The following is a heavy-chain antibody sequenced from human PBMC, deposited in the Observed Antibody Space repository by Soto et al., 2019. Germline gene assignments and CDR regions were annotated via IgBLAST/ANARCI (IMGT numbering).Heavy chain of an antibody. CDR3: AKVRGIHYCLSGMGV. V-gene: IGHV1-18*01. CDR2: ISAYNDNS. CDR1: GYAFNGYG. Sequence: ASVKVSCKASGYAFNGYGISWVRQAPGQGLEWMGWISAYNDNSDYAQKFQDRVTMTTDSSTTTVYMELSNLISDDTAVYYCAKVRGIHYCLSGMGVWGQGTTVTVST. J-gene: IGHJ6*01. D-gene: IGHD3-16*01.